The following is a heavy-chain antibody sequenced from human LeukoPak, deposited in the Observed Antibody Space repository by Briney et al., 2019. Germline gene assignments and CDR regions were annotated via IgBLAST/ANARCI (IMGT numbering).Heavy chain of an antibody. CDR2: ISAYNGNT. J-gene: IGHJ4*02. CDR3: ARDDCSSASCYLAY. Sequence: GASVKVSCKASGYTFTSYGISWVRQAPGQGLEWMEWISAYNGNTNSAQKFQGRVTMTTDTSTSTVYMELRSLRSDDTAVYYCARDDCSSASCYLAYWGQGTLVTVSS. CDR1: GYTFTSYG. D-gene: IGHD2-2*01. V-gene: IGHV1-18*01.